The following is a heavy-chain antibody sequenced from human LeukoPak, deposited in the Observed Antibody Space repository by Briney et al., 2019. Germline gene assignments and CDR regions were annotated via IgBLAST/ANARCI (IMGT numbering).Heavy chain of an antibody. Sequence: GASVKVSCKASGYTFTNYGVSWVRQAPGQGLEWMGWINGYNGNTNYAQNLQGRVTMTTDTSTSTAYMELRSLRSDDTALYYCARNYGSGSIEYYYGLDVWGQGTTVTVSS. D-gene: IGHD3-10*01. V-gene: IGHV1-18*01. CDR3: ARNYGSGSIEYYYGLDV. J-gene: IGHJ6*02. CDR1: GYTFTNYG. CDR2: INGYNGNT.